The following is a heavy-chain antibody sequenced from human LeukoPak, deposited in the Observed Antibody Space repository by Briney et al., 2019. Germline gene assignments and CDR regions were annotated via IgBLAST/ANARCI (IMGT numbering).Heavy chain of an antibody. CDR2: IYTSGST. V-gene: IGHV4-61*02. D-gene: IGHD3-22*01. CDR1: GGSISSGSYY. Sequence: PSQTLSLTCTVSGGSISSGSYYWSWIRPPAGKGLEWIGRIYTSGSTNYNPSLKSRVTISVDTSKNQFSLKLSSVTAADTAVYYCARDYYDSSLNYWGQGTLVTVSS. CDR3: ARDYYDSSLNY. J-gene: IGHJ4*02.